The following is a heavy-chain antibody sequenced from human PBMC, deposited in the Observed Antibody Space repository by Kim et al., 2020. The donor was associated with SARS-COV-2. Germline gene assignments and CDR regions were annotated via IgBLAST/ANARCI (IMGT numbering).Heavy chain of an antibody. Sequence: TANYAQKFQGRVTITADEYTRPAYMELSSLRSEDTAVYYCAGVYGGAYGYWGQGTLVTVSS. CDR2: TA. CDR3: AGVYGGAYGY. J-gene: IGHJ4*02. D-gene: IGHD4-17*01. V-gene: IGHV1-69*01.